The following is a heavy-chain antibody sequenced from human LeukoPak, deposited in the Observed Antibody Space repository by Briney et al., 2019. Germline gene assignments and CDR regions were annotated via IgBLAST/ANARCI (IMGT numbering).Heavy chain of an antibody. J-gene: IGHJ4*02. CDR3: ARGPYYGSGSYYKY. CDR1: GGSFSGYY. V-gene: IGHV4-34*01. CDR2: INHSGST. D-gene: IGHD3-10*01. Sequence: SETLSLTCAVDGGSFSGYYWSWIRQPPGKGLEWIGEINHSGSTNYNPSLKSRVTISVDTSKNQFSLKLSSVTAADTAVYYCARGPYYGSGSYYKYWGQGTLVTVSS.